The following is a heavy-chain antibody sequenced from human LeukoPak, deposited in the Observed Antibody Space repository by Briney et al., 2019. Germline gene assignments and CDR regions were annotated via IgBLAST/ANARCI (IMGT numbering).Heavy chain of an antibody. Sequence: GGSLRLSCAASGFIFSNAWMSWVRQAPGKGLEWVGRLKSKAVGGATDYAAPVKGRFTISRDDSKNTLYLQMNSLKTEDTAVYYCTTRIYYYGSGSLDYWGQGTLVTVSS. V-gene: IGHV3-15*01. CDR3: TTRIYYYGSGSLDY. CDR2: LKSKAVGGAT. D-gene: IGHD3-10*01. CDR1: GFIFSNAW. J-gene: IGHJ4*02.